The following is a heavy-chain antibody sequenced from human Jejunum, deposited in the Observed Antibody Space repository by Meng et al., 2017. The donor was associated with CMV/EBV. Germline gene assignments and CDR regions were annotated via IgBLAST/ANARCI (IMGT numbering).Heavy chain of an antibody. J-gene: IGHJ5*02. CDR2: TYYRSNWST. Sequence: SGDSVSSNRAAWNWIRQSPSRGLEWLGRTYYRSNWSTEYALSVKSRITISPDTSKNQVSLHLTSLTPEDTAMYYCVRSSTTGGFDPWGQGTLVTVSS. CDR3: VRSSTTGGFDP. D-gene: IGHD7-27*01. CDR1: GDSVSSNRAA. V-gene: IGHV6-1*01.